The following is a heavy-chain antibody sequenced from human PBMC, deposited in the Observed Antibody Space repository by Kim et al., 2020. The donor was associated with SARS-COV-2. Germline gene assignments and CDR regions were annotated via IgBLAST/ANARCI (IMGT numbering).Heavy chain of an antibody. Sequence: GGSLRLSCAASGFPFSRYWMTWVRQAPGKGLEWGANIHQDGREEFYAASGKGRFTTSKDNARNLLYLQVNSLRAEDTAMYYCARDSNWGHDFWGQGTLVTVSS. CDR1: GFPFSRYW. D-gene: IGHD7-27*01. CDR3: ARDSNWGHDF. V-gene: IGHV3-7*01. J-gene: IGHJ4*02. CDR2: IHQDGREE.